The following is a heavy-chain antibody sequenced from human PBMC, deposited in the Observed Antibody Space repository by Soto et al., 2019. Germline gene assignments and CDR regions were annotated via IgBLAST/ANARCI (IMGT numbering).Heavy chain of an antibody. Sequence: EVQLVESGGGLVKPGGSLRLSCAASGFTFSSYGMNWVRQAPGKGLEWVSSISSSSSYIYYADSVKGRFTISRDNAKNSLYLQMNSLRAEDTAVYYCARDLQSGNDYGMDVWGQGTTVTVSS. CDR1: GFTFSSYG. CDR2: ISSSSSYI. V-gene: IGHV3-21*01. D-gene: IGHD3-16*01. J-gene: IGHJ6*02. CDR3: ARDLQSGNDYGMDV.